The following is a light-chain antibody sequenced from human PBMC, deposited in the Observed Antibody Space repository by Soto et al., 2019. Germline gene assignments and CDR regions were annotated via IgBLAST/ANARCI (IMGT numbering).Light chain of an antibody. CDR3: QQSYSISLT. CDR1: QSISSY. CDR2: AAS. Sequence: DIQMTQSPSSLSASVGDRVTITCRASQSISSYLNWYQQKPGKAPKLLIYAASSLQSGVPSRFSGGGSGTDFTLTISSLQPEDFATYYCQQSYSISLTFGGGTKVEIK. V-gene: IGKV1-39*01. J-gene: IGKJ4*01.